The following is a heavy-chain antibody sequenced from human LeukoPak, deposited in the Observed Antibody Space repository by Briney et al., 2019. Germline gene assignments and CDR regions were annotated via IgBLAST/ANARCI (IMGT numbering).Heavy chain of an antibody. J-gene: IGHJ6*03. CDR1: GGSISSYY. Sequence: SETLSLTCTVSGGSISSYYWSWIRQPPGKGLEWIGYIYYSGSTNYNPSLKSRVTISVDTSKNQFSLKLSSVTAADTAVYYCARDLGGSYSYYHYMDVWGKGTTVTVSS. CDR2: IYYSGST. D-gene: IGHD1-26*01. CDR3: ARDLGGSYSYYHYMDV. V-gene: IGHV4-59*01.